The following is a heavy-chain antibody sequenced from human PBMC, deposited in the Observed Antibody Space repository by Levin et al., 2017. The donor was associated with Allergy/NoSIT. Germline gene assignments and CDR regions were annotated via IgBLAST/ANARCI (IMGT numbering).Heavy chain of an antibody. Sequence: PSETLSLTCTVSGGSVSSGSYYWSWIRQPPGKGLEWIGYIYYSGSTNYNPSLKSRVTISVDTSKNQFSLKLSSVTAADTAVYYCARSGVGQQLVKKYNWFDPWGQGTLVTVSS. CDR3: ARSGVGQQLVKKYNWFDP. J-gene: IGHJ5*02. V-gene: IGHV4-61*01. D-gene: IGHD6-13*01. CDR2: IYYSGST. CDR1: GGSVSSGSYY.